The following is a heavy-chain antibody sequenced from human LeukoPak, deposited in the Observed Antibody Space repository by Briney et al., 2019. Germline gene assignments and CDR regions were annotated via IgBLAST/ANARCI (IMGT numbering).Heavy chain of an antibody. CDR1: GFSVSSNY. D-gene: IGHD6-19*01. V-gene: IGHV3-21*01. Sequence: GGSLRLSCAASGFSVSSNYMNWVRQAPGKGLEWVSSISSSSSYIYYADSVKGRFTISRDNAKNSLYLQVNSLRAEDTAVYYCAREVQWLVKNYYYGMDVWGQGTTVTVSS. CDR3: AREVQWLVKNYYYGMDV. CDR2: ISSSSSYI. J-gene: IGHJ6*02.